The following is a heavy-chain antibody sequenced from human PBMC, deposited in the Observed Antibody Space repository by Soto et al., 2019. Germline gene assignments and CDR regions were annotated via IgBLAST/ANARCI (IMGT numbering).Heavy chain of an antibody. Sequence: QMQLVQSGPEVKKPGTSVKVSCKASGFTFTSSAMQWVRQARGQRLEWIGWIVVGSGNTNYAQKFQERVTITRDMSTSTAYMELSSLRSEDTAVYYCAAVVATDYGSGSYPIDPWGQGTLVTVSS. CDR2: IVVGSGNT. CDR1: GFTFTSSA. V-gene: IGHV1-58*02. CDR3: AAVVATDYGSGSYPIDP. J-gene: IGHJ5*02. D-gene: IGHD3-10*01.